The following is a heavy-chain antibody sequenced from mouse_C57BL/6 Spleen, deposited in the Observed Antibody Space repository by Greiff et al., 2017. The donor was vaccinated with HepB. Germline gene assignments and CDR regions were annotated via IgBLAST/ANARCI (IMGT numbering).Heavy chain of an antibody. CDR1: GFSFNTYA. D-gene: IGHD4-1*01. J-gene: IGHJ4*01. Sequence: EVQLQQSGGGLVQPKGSLKLSCAASGFSFNTYAMNWVRQAPGKGLEWVARIRSKSNNYATYYADSVKDRFTISRDDSESMLYLQMNNLKTEDTAMYYCVRQTGTGAMDYWGQGTSVTVSS. V-gene: IGHV10-1*01. CDR2: IRSKSNNYAT. CDR3: VRQTGTGAMDY.